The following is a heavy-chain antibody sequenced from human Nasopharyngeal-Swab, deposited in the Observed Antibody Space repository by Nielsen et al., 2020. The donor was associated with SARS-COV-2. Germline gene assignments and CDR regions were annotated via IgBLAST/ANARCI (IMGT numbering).Heavy chain of an antibody. CDR2: ISAYNCNT. CDR3: ARMSFWGHDYSNLPQDYYGMDV. D-gene: IGHD4-11*01. CDR1: RYTFPSYG. Sequence: ASVNVSCKASRYTFPSYGISWVRQAPAQALEWMGWISAYNCNTNYAQKLQGRVTMTTDTSTSPAYMEPRSLRSDDTAVYYCARMSFWGHDYSNLPQDYYGMDVWGQGTTVTVSS. V-gene: IGHV1-18*01. J-gene: IGHJ6*02.